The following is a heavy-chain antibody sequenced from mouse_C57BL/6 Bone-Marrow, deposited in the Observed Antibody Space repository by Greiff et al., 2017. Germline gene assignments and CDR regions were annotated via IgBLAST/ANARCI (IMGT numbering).Heavy chain of an antibody. Sequence: QVQLKQPGAELVKPGASVKLSCKASGYTFTSYWMQWVKQRPGQGLEWIGEIDPSDSYTNYNQKFKGKATLTVDTSSSTAYMQLSSLTSEDSAVYYCARSGPTVDYWGQGTTLTVSS. CDR1: GYTFTSYW. J-gene: IGHJ2*01. CDR3: ARSGPTVDY. V-gene: IGHV1-50*01. D-gene: IGHD3-2*02. CDR2: IDPSDSYT.